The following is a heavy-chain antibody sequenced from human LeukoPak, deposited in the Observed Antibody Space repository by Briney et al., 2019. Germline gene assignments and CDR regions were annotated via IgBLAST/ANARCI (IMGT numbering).Heavy chain of an antibody. CDR3: AREGTDYYGMDV. V-gene: IGHV1-3*01. CDR1: GYTFKSYA. J-gene: IGHJ6*02. CDR2: INAGNGNT. D-gene: IGHD1-14*01. Sequence: GASVKVSCKASGYTFKSYAIHWVRQAPGQRLEWMGWINAGNGNTKYSQKFQGRVTITRDTSASTAYMELSSLRSEDTAVYYCAREGTDYYGMDVWGQGTTVTVSS.